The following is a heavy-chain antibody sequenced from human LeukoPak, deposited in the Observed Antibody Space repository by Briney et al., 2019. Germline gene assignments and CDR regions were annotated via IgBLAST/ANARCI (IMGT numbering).Heavy chain of an antibody. CDR3: ARAPNKYYYGSGNWFDP. Sequence: ASVKVSCKASGYTFTSFDINWVRQATGQGLEWMGWMNPNSGNTGYAQKFQGRVTITRDTSASTAYMELSSLRSEDTAVYYCARAPNKYYYGSGNWFDPWGQGTLVTVSS. CDR2: MNPNSGNT. V-gene: IGHV1-8*01. D-gene: IGHD3-10*01. J-gene: IGHJ5*02. CDR1: GYTFTSFD.